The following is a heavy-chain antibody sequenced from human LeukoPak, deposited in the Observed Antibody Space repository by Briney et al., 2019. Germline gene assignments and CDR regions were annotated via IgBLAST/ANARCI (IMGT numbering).Heavy chain of an antibody. D-gene: IGHD2-15*01. Sequence: GGSLRLSCAASGFTFSSYAMSWVRQAPGKGLEWVSAISGSGGSTYYADSVKGRFTISRDNSKNTLYLQMNSLRAEDTAVYYCAKAEDICRSSGGSCYSVGFDYWGQGTLVTVSS. V-gene: IGHV3-23*01. CDR3: AKAEDICRSSGGSCYSVGFDY. CDR1: GFTFSSYA. CDR2: ISGSGGST. J-gene: IGHJ4*02.